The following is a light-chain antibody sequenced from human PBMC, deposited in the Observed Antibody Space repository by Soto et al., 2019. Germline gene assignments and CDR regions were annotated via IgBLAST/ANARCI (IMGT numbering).Light chain of an antibody. CDR1: QSVTTN. J-gene: IGKJ1*01. CDR2: DAS. CDR3: HQRSKSPQT. Sequence: DIVLTQYPATLSLSPGERATLSCRASQSVTTNLAWYQHIRGQAPRLVIYDASTRATGIPPRFSGSGSGTDFTLTISSLEPEDSGVYYCHQRSKSPQTFGQGTTVEIK. V-gene: IGKV3-11*01.